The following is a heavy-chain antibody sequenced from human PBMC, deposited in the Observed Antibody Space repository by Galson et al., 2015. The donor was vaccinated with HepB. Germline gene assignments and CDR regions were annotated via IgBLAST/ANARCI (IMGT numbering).Heavy chain of an antibody. D-gene: IGHD3-9*01. CDR3: ARVLLRYFDWLLHAPRLDDAFDI. J-gene: IGHJ3*02. V-gene: IGHV1-18*01. CDR1: GYTFTSYG. CDR2: ISAYNDNT. Sequence: SVKVSCKASGYTFTSYGISWVRQAPGQGLEWMGWISAYNDNTNYAQKLQGRVTMTTDTSTSTAYMELRSLRSDDTAVYYCARVLLRYFDWLLHAPRLDDAFDIWGQGTMVTVSS.